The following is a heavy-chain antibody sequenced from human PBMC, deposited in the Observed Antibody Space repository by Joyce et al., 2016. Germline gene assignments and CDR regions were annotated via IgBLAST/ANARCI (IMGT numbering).Heavy chain of an antibody. J-gene: IGHJ4*02. Sequence: EVQLVESGGGLVQPGGSLRLSCAASGFSFNTYSINWVRQAPGKGLEWLSYISASSGTTYDADSVKGRFTIARDNAKNSVYLQMNSLRDEDTAVYYCARVGRTGYTCDYWGQGTLVTVSS. CDR2: ISASSGTT. V-gene: IGHV3-48*02. CDR1: GFSFNTYS. CDR3: ARVGRTGYTCDY. D-gene: IGHD5-24*01.